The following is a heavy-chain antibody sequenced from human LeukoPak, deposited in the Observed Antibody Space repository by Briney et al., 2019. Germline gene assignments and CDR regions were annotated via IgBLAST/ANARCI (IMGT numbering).Heavy chain of an antibody. CDR3: AKDFIVYYDSGSYYKDY. D-gene: IGHD3-10*01. Sequence: GGSLRLSCAASGFTFSSYDMHWVRQATGKGLEWVSAIGTAGDTYYPGSVKGRFTISRENAKNSLYLQMNSLRAGDTAVYYCAKDFIVYYDSGSYYKDYWGQGTLVTVSS. CDR1: GFTFSSYD. J-gene: IGHJ4*02. CDR2: IGTAGDT. V-gene: IGHV3-13*01.